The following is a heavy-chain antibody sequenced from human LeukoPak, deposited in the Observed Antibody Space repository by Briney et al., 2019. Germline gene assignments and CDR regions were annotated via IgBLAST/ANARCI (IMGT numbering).Heavy chain of an antibody. CDR1: GFTVSSYS. Sequence: GGSLRLSCAASGFTVSSYSMNWVRQAPGKGLEWVSFISSSNNYIYYADSVKGRFTISRDNAKNSLYLQMNSLRTEDTAVYYCARDPGDQYYFDYWGQGTLVTVSS. CDR3: ARDPGDQYYFDY. J-gene: IGHJ4*02. V-gene: IGHV3-21*01. CDR2: ISSSNNYI. D-gene: IGHD3-16*01.